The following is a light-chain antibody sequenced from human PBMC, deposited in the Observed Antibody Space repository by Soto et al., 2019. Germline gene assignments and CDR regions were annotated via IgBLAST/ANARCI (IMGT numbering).Light chain of an antibody. CDR3: QSYDSSLSGSV. CDR1: SSNIGAGYD. CDR2: GNS. V-gene: IGLV1-40*01. Sequence: QSVLTQPPSVSGAPGQRVTISCTGSSSNIGAGYDVHWYQQLPGTAPKLLIYGNSHRPSGVPDRFSGSKSGTSASLAITGLHAEDEADYYCQSYDSSLSGSVFGGGTTLTVL. J-gene: IGLJ3*02.